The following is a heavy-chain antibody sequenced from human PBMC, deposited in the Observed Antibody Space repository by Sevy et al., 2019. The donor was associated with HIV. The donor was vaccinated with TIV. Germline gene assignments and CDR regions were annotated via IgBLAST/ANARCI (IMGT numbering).Heavy chain of an antibody. D-gene: IGHD3-22*01. CDR1: GFIFSNYE. J-gene: IGHJ3*01. V-gene: IGHV3-48*03. Sequence: GGPLRLSCKASGFIFSNYEMNWVRQAPGKGLEWVSYISPSGHAIYYADSVKGRFTVSRDNAKNSLYLEMNSLRGDDTALYYCARDIDSSGYSYAFDLWGQGTMVTVSS. CDR3: ARDIDSSGYSYAFDL. CDR2: ISPSGHAI.